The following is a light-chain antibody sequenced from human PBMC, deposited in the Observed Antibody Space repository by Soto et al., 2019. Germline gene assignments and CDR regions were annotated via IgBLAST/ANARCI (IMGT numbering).Light chain of an antibody. CDR3: QQYNSYWT. J-gene: IGKJ1*01. Sequence: IQMPQSPSSLSASVAARATITYQESQEISNYLKWYQQKPGKAPKLLIYDASNLETGVPSRFSGSGSGTDFTFTISSLQPEDIATYYCQQYNSYWTFGQGTKVDIK. V-gene: IGKV1-33*01. CDR1: QEISNY. CDR2: DAS.